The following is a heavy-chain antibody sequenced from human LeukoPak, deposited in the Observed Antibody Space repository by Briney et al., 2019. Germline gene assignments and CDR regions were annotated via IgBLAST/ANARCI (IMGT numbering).Heavy chain of an antibody. Sequence: ASVKVSCKASGYTFTSYGISWVRQAPGQGLERMGWISAYNGNTNYAQKLQGRVTMTTDTSTSTAYMELRSLRSDDTAVYYCARKPLTYYDFWSGYYTERIRFDPWGQGTLVTVSS. J-gene: IGHJ5*02. V-gene: IGHV1-18*01. D-gene: IGHD3-3*01. CDR1: GYTFTSYG. CDR2: ISAYNGNT. CDR3: ARKPLTYYDFWSGYYTERIRFDP.